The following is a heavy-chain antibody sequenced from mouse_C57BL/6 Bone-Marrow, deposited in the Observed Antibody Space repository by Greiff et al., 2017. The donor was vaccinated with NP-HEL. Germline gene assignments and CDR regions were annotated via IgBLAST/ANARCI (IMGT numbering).Heavy chain of an antibody. CDR2: INPSTGGT. CDR1: GYSFTGYY. CDR3: ARHPIVGNYFDY. Sequence: VQLQQSGPELVKPGASVKISCKASGYSFTGYYMNWVKQSPEKSLEWIGEINPSTGGTTYNQKFKAKATLTVDKSSSTAYMQLKSLTSEDSAVYYCARHPIVGNYFDYWGQGTTLTVSS. J-gene: IGHJ2*01. V-gene: IGHV1-42*01. D-gene: IGHD1-1*01.